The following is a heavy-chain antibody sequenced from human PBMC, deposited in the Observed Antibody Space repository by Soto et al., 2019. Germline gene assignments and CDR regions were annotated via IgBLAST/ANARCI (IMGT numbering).Heavy chain of an antibody. CDR1: GGTFISYA. V-gene: IGHV1-69*13. CDR3: ARDMILTTVTNYYYYGMDV. Sequence: GASVKVSCKASGGTFISYAISWVRQAPGQGLEWMGGIIPIFGTANYAQKFQSRVTITADESTSTAYMELSSLRSEDTAVYYCARDMILTTVTNYYYYGMDVWGQGTTVTVSS. D-gene: IGHD4-17*01. J-gene: IGHJ6*02. CDR2: IIPIFGTA.